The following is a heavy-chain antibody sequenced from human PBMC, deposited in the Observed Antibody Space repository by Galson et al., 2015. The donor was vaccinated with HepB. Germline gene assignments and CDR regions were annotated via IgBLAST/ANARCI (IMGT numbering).Heavy chain of an antibody. CDR2: INPSGGST. V-gene: IGHV1-46*01. D-gene: IGHD2-2*01. CDR3: AREWCRDCSSPWFDP. J-gene: IGHJ5*02. CDR1: GYTFTSYH. Sequence: SVKVSCKASGYTFTSYHMHWVRQAPGQGLEWMGIINPSGGSTSYAQKFQGRVTMTRDTSTSTVYMELSSLRSEDTAVYYCAREWCRDCSSPWFDPWGQGTLVTVSS.